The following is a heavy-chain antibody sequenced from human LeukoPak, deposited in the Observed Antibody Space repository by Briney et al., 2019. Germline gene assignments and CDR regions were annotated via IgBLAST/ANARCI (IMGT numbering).Heavy chain of an antibody. CDR1: GGSISSSSYY. V-gene: IGHV4-39*07. CDR2: IYYSGST. D-gene: IGHD5-24*01. J-gene: IGHJ4*02. Sequence: SETLSLTCTVSGGSISSSSYYWGWIRQPPGKGLGWIGSIYYSGSTYYNPSLKSRVTISVDTSKNQFSLKLSSVTAADTAVYYCARAGGDGYNNWGQGTLVTVSS. CDR3: ARAGGDGYNN.